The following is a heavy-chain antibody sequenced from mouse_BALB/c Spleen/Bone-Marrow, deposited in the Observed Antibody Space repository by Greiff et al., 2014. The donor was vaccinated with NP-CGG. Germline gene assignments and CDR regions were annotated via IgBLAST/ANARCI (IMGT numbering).Heavy chain of an antibody. V-gene: IGHV1-69*02. CDR2: IYPSNNYT. CDR1: GYAFTSYW. Sequence: QVQLKQSGAELVRPGASVELSCKASGYAFTSYWINWVKQRPGQGLEWIGNIYPSNNYTNYNQKFKGKATLTVDKSSSTAYMQLSSPTSEDSAVYYCTGGNYPYYFDYWGQGTTLTVSS. D-gene: IGHD2-1*01. J-gene: IGHJ2*01. CDR3: TGGNYPYYFDY.